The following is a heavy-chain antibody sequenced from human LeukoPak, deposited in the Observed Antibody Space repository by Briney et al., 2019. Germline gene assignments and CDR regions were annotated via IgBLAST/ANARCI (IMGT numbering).Heavy chain of an antibody. CDR2: IDDNGNT. CDR3: VTNAGAAALDALDI. D-gene: IGHD7-27*01. CDR1: GVFVSTYS. J-gene: IGHJ3*02. V-gene: IGHV4-59*02. Sequence: SETLSLTCTVSGVFVSTYSWTWIRQPPGKGLECVGHIDDNGNTNYNPSLKGRVTISVDKSENHFSLRLTSVTAADTAVYYCVTNAGAAALDALDIWGQGAMVTVSS.